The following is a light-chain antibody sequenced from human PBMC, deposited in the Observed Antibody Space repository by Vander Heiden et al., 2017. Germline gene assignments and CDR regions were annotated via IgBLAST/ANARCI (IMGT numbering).Light chain of an antibody. V-gene: IGLV2-14*01. CDR3: SSSKSSSTLVV. Sequence: QSALTQPAPVSGSPGQSITISCTGTSSDVGGYNYVSWYQQHPGKDAKLMMYDVSNRPSGVSNRFPGCKSGNTASLTISGLQAEEEADYYCSSSKSSSTLVVFGGGTKLTVL. CDR2: DVS. CDR1: SSDVGGYNY. J-gene: IGLJ2*01.